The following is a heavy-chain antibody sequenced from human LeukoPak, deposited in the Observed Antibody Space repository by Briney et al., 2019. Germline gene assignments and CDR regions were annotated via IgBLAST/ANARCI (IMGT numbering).Heavy chain of an antibody. CDR3: ARDEDTSALSEY. CDR1: GFTLSSYG. V-gene: IGHV3-30*03. D-gene: IGHD6-6*01. CDR2: ISYDGSNK. Sequence: GGSLRLSCAASGFTLSSYGMHWVRQAPGKGLEWVAVISYDGSNKYYADSVKGRFTISRDNSKSTLYLHMDSLRAEDTAVYYCARDEDTSALSEYWGQGTLVTVSS. J-gene: IGHJ4*02.